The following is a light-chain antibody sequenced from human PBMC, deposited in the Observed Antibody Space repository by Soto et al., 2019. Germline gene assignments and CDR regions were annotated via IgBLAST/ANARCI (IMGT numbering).Light chain of an antibody. J-gene: IGKJ2*01. V-gene: IGKV3-20*01. Sequence: EIVLTQSPGTLSLSPGERATLSCRASQSVTSSYLAWYQQKPGQAPRLLIYGASSRATGIPDRFSGSGSGTDFTLTINRLKPVDFAVYYCQQYGSSPRTFGQGTKLEIK. CDR2: GAS. CDR1: QSVTSSY. CDR3: QQYGSSPRT.